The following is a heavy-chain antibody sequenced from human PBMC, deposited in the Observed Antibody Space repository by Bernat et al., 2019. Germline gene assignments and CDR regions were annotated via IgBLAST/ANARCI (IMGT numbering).Heavy chain of an antibody. V-gene: IGHV3-20*01. J-gene: IGHJ3*02. Sequence: EVQLVESGGGVVRPGGSLRLSCAASGFTFDDYGMSWVRQAPGKGLEWVSGINWNGGSTGYADSVKGRFTISRDNAKNSLYLQMNSLRAEDTALYHCARVSGSSAMVRGVMWSAFDIWGQGTMVTVSS. CDR3: ARVSGSSAMVRGVMWSAFDI. CDR2: INWNGGST. D-gene: IGHD3-10*01. CDR1: GFTFDDYG.